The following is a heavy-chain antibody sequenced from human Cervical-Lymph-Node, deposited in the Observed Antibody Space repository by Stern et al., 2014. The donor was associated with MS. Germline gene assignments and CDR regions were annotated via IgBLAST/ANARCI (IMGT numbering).Heavy chain of an antibody. CDR2: FIPIFGTT. J-gene: IGHJ6*02. CDR1: GGTFINHA. V-gene: IGHV1-69*01. CDR3: ARDNDDHGMDV. Sequence: VQLVQSGAEVKKPGSSVKVSCKASGGTFINHAISWVRQAPGKGLECMGGFIPIFGTTDYAQKFQGRVTISADDSASTAYMELSSLRSQDTAVYYCARDNDDHGMDVWGQGTTVIVSS. D-gene: IGHD2-8*01.